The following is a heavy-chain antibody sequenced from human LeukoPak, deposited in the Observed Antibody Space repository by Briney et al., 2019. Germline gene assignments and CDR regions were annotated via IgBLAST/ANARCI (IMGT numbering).Heavy chain of an antibody. Sequence: SETLSLTCTVSGGSISTSNYYWGWIRQPPGKGLEWIGSIYHSGSTYYNPSLKSRVTISVDTSKNQFSLKLSSVPAADTAVYYCARVYCSSTSCYGEVNWFDPWGQGTLVTVSS. D-gene: IGHD2-2*01. CDR1: GGSISTSNYY. V-gene: IGHV4-39*07. CDR2: IYHSGST. CDR3: ARVYCSSTSCYGEVNWFDP. J-gene: IGHJ5*02.